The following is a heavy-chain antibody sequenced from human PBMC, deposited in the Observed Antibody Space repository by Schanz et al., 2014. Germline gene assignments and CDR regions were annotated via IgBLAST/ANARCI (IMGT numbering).Heavy chain of an antibody. CDR2: IAYSGST. J-gene: IGHJ5*02. D-gene: IGHD3-16*01. Sequence: QLQLQESGPGLVKPSETLSLTCTVSGSDIRGFHWSWIRQSPVKGLEWIGYIAYSGSTNYNPSLQSRVTMSLDTSQSQFSLRLTSVRSANTAMYDCARVGRNSYGLASRLDAWGQGTLVAVSS. CDR3: ARVGRNSYGLASRLDA. V-gene: IGHV4-59*13. CDR1: GSDIRGFH.